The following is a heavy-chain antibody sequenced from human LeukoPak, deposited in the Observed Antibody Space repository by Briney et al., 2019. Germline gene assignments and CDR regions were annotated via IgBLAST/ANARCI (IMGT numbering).Heavy chain of an antibody. J-gene: IGHJ4*02. CDR2: IRYDGSNK. V-gene: IGHV3-30*02. CDR3: AKDQLAAAGI. Sequence: PGGSLRLSCAASGFTFSSYGMHRVRQAPGKGLEWVAFIRYDGSNKYYADSVKGRFTISRDNSKNTLYLQMNSLRAEDTAVYYCAKDQLAAAGIWGQGTLVTVSS. CDR1: GFTFSSYG. D-gene: IGHD6-13*01.